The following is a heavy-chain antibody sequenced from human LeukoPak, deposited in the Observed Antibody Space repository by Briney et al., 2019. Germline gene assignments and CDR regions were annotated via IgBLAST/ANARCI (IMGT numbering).Heavy chain of an antibody. Sequence: SETLSLTCAVYGGSFSGYYWSWIRQPPGKGLEWIGYIYYSGSTNYNPSLKSRVTISVDTSKNQFSLKLSSVTAADTAVYYCARALPSGYSLGYYFDYWGQGTLVTVSS. CDR3: ARALPSGYSLGYYFDY. CDR1: GGSFSGYY. V-gene: IGHV4-59*12. J-gene: IGHJ4*02. D-gene: IGHD3-22*01. CDR2: IYYSGST.